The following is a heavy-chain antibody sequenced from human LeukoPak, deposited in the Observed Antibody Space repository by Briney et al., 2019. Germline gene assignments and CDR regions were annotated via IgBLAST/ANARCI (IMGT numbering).Heavy chain of an antibody. D-gene: IGHD3-22*01. V-gene: IGHV1-18*01. Sequence: GASVRVSCKASGYTFTSYGISWVRQAPGQGLEWMGWISAYNGNTNYAQKLQGRVTMTTDTSTSTAYMELRSLRSDDTAVYYCARDEPDYYDSSGYPYDAFDIWGQGTMVTVSS. CDR2: ISAYNGNT. CDR3: ARDEPDYYDSSGYPYDAFDI. CDR1: GYTFTSYG. J-gene: IGHJ3*02.